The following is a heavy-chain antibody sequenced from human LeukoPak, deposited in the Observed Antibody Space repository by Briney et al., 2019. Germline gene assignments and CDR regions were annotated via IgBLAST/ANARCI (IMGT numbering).Heavy chain of an antibody. D-gene: IGHD5-24*01. J-gene: IGHJ4*03. V-gene: IGHV4-34*01. CDR1: GGSFSRYY. Sequence: SETLSLTCAVYGGSFSRYYWSWIRQSPGKGLEWIAEIDHRGDTNYNPSVKSRVTISIDTPKNQFSLKLRSLSAADTALYYCARGATISETGYFDFWGQGTLVTVSS. CDR2: IDHRGDT. CDR3: ARGATISETGYFDF.